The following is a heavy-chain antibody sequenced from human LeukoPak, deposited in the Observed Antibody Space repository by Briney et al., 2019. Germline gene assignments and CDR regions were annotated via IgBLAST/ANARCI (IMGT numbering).Heavy chain of an antibody. Sequence: GESLRLSCAASGFTFSNYWMSWVRQAPGKGLEWVANIKEDGSEKYYVDSVKGRFTIFRDNARNSLYLQMNSLRAEDTAVYYRASGRQLGYWGQGTRVTVSS. CDR3: ASGRQLGY. V-gene: IGHV3-7*01. CDR2: IKEDGSEK. CDR1: GFTFSNYW. D-gene: IGHD6-13*01. J-gene: IGHJ4*02.